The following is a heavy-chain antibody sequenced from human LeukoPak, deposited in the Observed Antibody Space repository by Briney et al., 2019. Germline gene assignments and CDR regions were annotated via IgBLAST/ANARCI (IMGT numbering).Heavy chain of an antibody. CDR1: GYTFTSYD. Sequence: ASVKVSCKASGYTFTSYDINWVRQATGQGLEWMGWMNPNSGNTGYAQKFQGRVTMTRNTSISTAYMELSSLRSEETAVYYCARGGPYYDYVWGSYRYKYFDYWGRGTLVTVSS. CDR2: MNPNSGNT. J-gene: IGHJ4*02. V-gene: IGHV1-8*01. CDR3: ARGGPYYDYVWGSYRYKYFDY. D-gene: IGHD3-16*02.